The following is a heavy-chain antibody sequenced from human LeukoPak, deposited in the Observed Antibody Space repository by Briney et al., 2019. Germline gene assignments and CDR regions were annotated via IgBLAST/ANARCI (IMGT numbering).Heavy chain of an antibody. J-gene: IGHJ4*02. CDR2: IKQDGSEK. V-gene: IGHV3-7*01. CDR3: ASSGSYRILFDY. D-gene: IGHD1-26*01. CDR1: GFTFSSNW. Sequence: GGSLRLSCAASGFTFSSNWMSWVRQAPGEGLEGVANIKQDGSEKYYVDSVKGRFTISRDNAKNSLYLQMNSLRAEDTAVYYCASSGSYRILFDYWGQGTLVTVSS.